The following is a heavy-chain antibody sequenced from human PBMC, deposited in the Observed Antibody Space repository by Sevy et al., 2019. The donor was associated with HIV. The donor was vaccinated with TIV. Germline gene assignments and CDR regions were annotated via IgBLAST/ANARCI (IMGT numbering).Heavy chain of an antibody. CDR1: GYTFTGYY. Sequence: ASVKVSCKASGYTFTGYYMHWVRQAPGQGLEWMGRINPNSGGTNYAQKFQGRVTMSRDTSISTAYMELSRLRSDDTAVYYCARDWTGSQFDYWGQGTLVTVSS. V-gene: IGHV1-2*06. D-gene: IGHD3-10*01. J-gene: IGHJ4*02. CDR3: ARDWTGSQFDY. CDR2: INPNSGGT.